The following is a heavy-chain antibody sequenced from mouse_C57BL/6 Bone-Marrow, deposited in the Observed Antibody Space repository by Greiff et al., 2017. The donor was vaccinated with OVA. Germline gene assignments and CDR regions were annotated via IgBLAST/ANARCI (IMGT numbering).Heavy chain of an antibody. CDR2: INPYNGGT. CDR1: GYTFTDYY. CDR3: ARGRLGTWFAY. J-gene: IGHJ3*01. V-gene: IGHV1-19*01. D-gene: IGHD2-4*01. Sequence: EVQLQQSGPVLVKPGASVKMSCKASGYTFTDYYMNWVKQSHGKSLEWIGVINPYNGGTSYNQKFKGKATLTVDKSSSTAYMELNSLTSEDSAVYYCARGRLGTWFAYWGQGTLVTVSA.